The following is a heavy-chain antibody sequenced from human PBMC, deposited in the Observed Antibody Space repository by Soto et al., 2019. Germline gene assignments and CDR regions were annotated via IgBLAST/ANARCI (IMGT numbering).Heavy chain of an antibody. J-gene: IGHJ6*02. V-gene: IGHV3-23*01. CDR1: GFTFSSYA. Sequence: QPGGSLRLSCAASGFTFSSYAMNWVRQAPGKGLEWVSAISGSGGDTYYADSVKGRFTISRDNSKNTLYLQMNSLRAEDTAVYYCAKGLMIYASYYYGMDVRGQGTTVTVSS. CDR2: ISGSGGDT. CDR3: AKGLMIYASYYYGMDV. D-gene: IGHD2-2*01.